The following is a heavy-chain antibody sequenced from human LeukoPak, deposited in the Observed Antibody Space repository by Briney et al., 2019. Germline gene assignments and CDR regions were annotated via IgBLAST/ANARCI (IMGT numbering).Heavy chain of an antibody. CDR3: AKDLTGGYKGGNAFDI. D-gene: IGHD7-27*01. CDR2: ISWDGGGT. Sequence: GGSLRLSCAPSGFTFDDYAMHWVRQAPGKGLEWVSLISWDGGGTYYADSVKGRFTISRHKSKNSLYLQMNSLRAEDTALYYCAKDLTGGYKGGNAFDIWGQGTMVTVSS. CDR1: GFTFDDYA. V-gene: IGHV3-43D*03. J-gene: IGHJ3*02.